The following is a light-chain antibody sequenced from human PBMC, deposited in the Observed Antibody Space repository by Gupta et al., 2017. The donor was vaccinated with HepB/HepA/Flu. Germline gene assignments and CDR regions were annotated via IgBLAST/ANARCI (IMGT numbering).Light chain of an antibody. V-gene: IGLV3-21*04. CDR1: NIGSKS. J-gene: IGLJ2*01. Sequence: SYVLPQPPSVSVAPGKTARITCGGNNIGSKSVHWYQQKPGQAPVLVIYYDSDRPSGIPERFSGSNSGNTATLTISRVEAGDEADYYCQVCDSSSDHVVFGGGTKLTVL. CDR3: QVCDSSSDHVV. CDR2: YDS.